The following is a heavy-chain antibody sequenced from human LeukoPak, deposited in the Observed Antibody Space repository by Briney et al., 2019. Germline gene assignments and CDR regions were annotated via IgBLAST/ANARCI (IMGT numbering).Heavy chain of an antibody. V-gene: IGHV3-13*01. J-gene: IGHJ4*02. D-gene: IGHD4-17*01. CDR1: GFTFSGYD. CDR2: IGTAGDT. Sequence: GGSLRLSCAASGFTFSGYDMHWVRQATGKGLEWVSAIGTAGDTYYPGSVKGRFTISRENAKNSLYLQMNSLRAGDTAVYYCAREGYGDPFDYWGQGALVTVSS. CDR3: AREGYGDPFDY.